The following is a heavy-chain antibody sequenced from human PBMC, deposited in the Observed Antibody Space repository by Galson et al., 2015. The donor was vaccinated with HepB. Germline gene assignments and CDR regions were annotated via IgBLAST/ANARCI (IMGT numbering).Heavy chain of an antibody. J-gene: IGHJ3*02. V-gene: IGHV3-30*04. CDR2: ISYDGSNK. CDR1: GITFSSYA. CDR3: ARLWFGDI. D-gene: IGHD3-10*01. Sequence: SLRLSCAASGITFSSYAMHWVRQAPGKGLEWVAVISYDGSNKYYADSVKGRFTISRDNSKNTLYLQMNSLRAEDTAVYYCARLWFGDIWGQGTMVTVSS.